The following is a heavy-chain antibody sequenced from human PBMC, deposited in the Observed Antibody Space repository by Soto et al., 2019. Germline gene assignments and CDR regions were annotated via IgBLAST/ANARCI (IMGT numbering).Heavy chain of an antibody. J-gene: IGHJ4*02. D-gene: IGHD6-6*01. Sequence: QVQLVESGGGVVQPGRSLRLACAASGFTFSSYGMHWVRQAPGKGREWVAVISYDGRNKYYADSVKGRFTISRDNSTNTLDLQMNSLRAEDTAVYYCAKQLKAAARLFYFDYWGQGPLVNVSS. CDR1: GFTFSSYG. CDR3: AKQLKAAARLFYFDY. V-gene: IGHV3-30*18. CDR2: ISYDGRNK.